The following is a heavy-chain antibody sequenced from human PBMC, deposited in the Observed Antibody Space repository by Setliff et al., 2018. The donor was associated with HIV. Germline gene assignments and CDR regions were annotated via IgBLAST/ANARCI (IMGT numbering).Heavy chain of an antibody. CDR3: ARATPFVVVPAAPNYYYYMDV. D-gene: IGHD2-2*01. Sequence: SETLSLTCTVSGDSINSGNYYWSWIRQHPGKGLEWIGEIHHSGITNYNPSLKSRVTISIDTSKNQFSLKLSSVTAADTAVYSCARATPFVVVPAAPNYYYYMDVWGKGTTVTVSS. CDR1: GDSINSGNYY. CDR2: IHHSGIT. V-gene: IGHV4-39*07. J-gene: IGHJ6*03.